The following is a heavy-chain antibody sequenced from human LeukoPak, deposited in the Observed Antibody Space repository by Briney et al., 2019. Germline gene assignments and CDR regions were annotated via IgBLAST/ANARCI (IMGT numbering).Heavy chain of an antibody. Sequence: PSETLSFTCAVYGGSFSGYYWSWIRQPPGKGLEWIGEISPSGSTNYNPSLNSRVTISVDTSKNQFSLKLSSVTAADTAVYYCARGGYDSSGYYFVFDYWGQGTLVTVSS. CDR2: ISPSGST. D-gene: IGHD3-22*01. CDR3: ARGGYDSSGYYFVFDY. V-gene: IGHV4-34*01. J-gene: IGHJ4*02. CDR1: GGSFSGYY.